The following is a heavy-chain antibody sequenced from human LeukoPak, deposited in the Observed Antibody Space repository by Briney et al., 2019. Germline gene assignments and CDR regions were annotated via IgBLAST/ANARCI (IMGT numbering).Heavy chain of an antibody. CDR2: IYHSGST. D-gene: IGHD6-13*01. J-gene: IGHJ6*03. V-gene: IGHV4-38-2*01. CDR3: ARHEHSSSWIQKYYYYYYMDV. Sequence: PSETLSLTCAVSGYSISSGYYWGGIRQPPGKGLEWIGSIYHSGSTYYNPSLKSRVTISVDTSKNQFSLKLSSVTAADTAVYYCARHEHSSSWIQKYYYYYYMDVWGKATTVTVSS. CDR1: GYSISSGYY.